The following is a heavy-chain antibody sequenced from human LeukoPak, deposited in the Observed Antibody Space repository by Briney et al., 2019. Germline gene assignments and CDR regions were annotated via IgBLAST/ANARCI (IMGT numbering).Heavy chain of an antibody. V-gene: IGHV3-11*01. Sequence: GGSLRLSCAASGFTFSDYYMSWIRQAPGKGLEWVSYISSGGSTYYADSVKGRFTISRDNSKNTLYLQMNSLRAEDTAVYYCAKDLYDFWSGYLYYYYGMDVWGQGTTVTVSS. D-gene: IGHD3-3*01. CDR3: AKDLYDFWSGYLYYYYGMDV. J-gene: IGHJ6*02. CDR2: ISSGGST. CDR1: GFTFSDYY.